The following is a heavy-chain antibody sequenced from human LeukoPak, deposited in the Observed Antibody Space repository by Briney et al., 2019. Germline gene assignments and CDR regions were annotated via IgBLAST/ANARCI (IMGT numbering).Heavy chain of an antibody. CDR3: AKGRKFYYYDSSGYFDY. Sequence: PGGSLRLSCAASGFTFSSYAMSWVRQAPGKGLEWVSAISGSGGSTYYADSVKGRFTISRDDSKNTLYLQMNSLRAEDTAVYYCAKGRKFYYYDSSGYFDYWGQGTLVTVSS. CDR2: ISGSGGST. D-gene: IGHD3-22*01. CDR1: GFTFSSYA. J-gene: IGHJ4*02. V-gene: IGHV3-23*01.